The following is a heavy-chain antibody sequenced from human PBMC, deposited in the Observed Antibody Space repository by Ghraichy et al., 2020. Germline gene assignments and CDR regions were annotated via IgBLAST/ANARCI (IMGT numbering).Heavy chain of an antibody. CDR2: ISWDGGST. D-gene: IGHD6-19*01. CDR3: AKDITIAVGGGYFDY. CDR1: GFTFDDYT. V-gene: IGHV3-43*01. Sequence: GESLNISCAASGFTFDDYTMHWVRQAPGKGLEWVSLISWDGGSTYYADSVKGRFTISRDNSKNSLYLQMNSLRTEDTALYYCAKDITIAVGGGYFDYWGQGTLVTVSS. J-gene: IGHJ4*02.